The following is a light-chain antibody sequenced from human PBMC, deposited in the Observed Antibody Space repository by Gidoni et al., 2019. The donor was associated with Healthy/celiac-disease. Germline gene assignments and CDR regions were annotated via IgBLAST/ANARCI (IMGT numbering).Light chain of an antibody. Sequence: ELVFTHSPATLSLSPGERATLSCRASQSVSSYLAWYQQKPGQAPRLLIFDASNRATGIPARFSGSGSGTDFTLTISSLEPEDFAVYYCQHRSNWPRTFGQGTKVEIK. CDR3: QHRSNWPRT. V-gene: IGKV3-11*01. CDR2: DAS. CDR1: QSVSSY. J-gene: IGKJ1*01.